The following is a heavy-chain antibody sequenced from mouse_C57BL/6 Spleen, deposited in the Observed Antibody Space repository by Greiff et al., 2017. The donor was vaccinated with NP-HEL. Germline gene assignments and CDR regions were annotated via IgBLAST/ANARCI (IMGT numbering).Heavy chain of an antibody. CDR1: GYTFTDYN. V-gene: IGHV1-18*01. CDR3: ASRGDYDYDEAMDY. D-gene: IGHD2-4*01. Sequence: EVQLQQSGPELVKPGASVKIPCKASGYTFTDYNMDWVKQSHGKSLEWIGDINPNTGGTIYNQKFKGKATLTVDKSSSTAYMELRSLTSEDTAVYYWASRGDYDYDEAMDYWGQGTSVTVSS. CDR2: INPNTGGT. J-gene: IGHJ4*01.